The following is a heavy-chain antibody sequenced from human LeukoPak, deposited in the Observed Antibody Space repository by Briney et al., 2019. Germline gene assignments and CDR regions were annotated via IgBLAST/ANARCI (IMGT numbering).Heavy chain of an antibody. D-gene: IGHD3-22*01. J-gene: IGHJ4*02. V-gene: IGHV1-2*02. CDR2: INPNSGGT. CDR1: GYTFTGYY. CDR3: ASTLRNYYDSSGYLDY. Sequence: GASVKVFCKASGYTFTGYYMHWVRQAPGQGLEWMGWINPNSGGTNYAQKFQGRVTMTRDTSISTAYMELSRLRSDDTAVYYCASTLRNYYDSSGYLDYWGQGTLVTVSS.